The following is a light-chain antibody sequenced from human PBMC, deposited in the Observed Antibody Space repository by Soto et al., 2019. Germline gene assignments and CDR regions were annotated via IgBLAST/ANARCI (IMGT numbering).Light chain of an antibody. J-gene: IGKJ1*01. V-gene: IGKV1-9*01. CDR1: QGISTY. Sequence: DIQLTQSPSFLSASVGDTVTITCRASQGISTYLAWYQQKPGKAPENLIYGASTLQSGVPSRFSGSGSGTEFTLAISSLQPEDFATYYCQGHSTYPRTFGQGTKVDIK. CDR3: QGHSTYPRT. CDR2: GAS.